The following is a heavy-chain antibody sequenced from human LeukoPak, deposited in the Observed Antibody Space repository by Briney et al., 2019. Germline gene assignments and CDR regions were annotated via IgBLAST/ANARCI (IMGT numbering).Heavy chain of an antibody. CDR1: GYPFTSYD. CDR3: ARGSALSDYSSPGVDY. J-gene: IGHJ4*02. Sequence: ASVKVSFKASGYPFTSYDINWVRPATGQGLEWMGWMNPNSGNTGYAQKFQGRVTMTRNTSISTAYMELSSLTSEDTAVYYCARGSALSDYSSPGVDYWGQGTLVTVSS. CDR2: MNPNSGNT. V-gene: IGHV1-8*01. D-gene: IGHD4-11*01.